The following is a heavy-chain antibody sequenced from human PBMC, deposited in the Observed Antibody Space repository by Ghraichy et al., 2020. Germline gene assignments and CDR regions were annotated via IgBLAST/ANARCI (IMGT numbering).Heavy chain of an antibody. Sequence: SETLSLTCTVSGGSISSSSYYWGWIRQPPGKGLEWIGSIYYSGSTYYNPSLKSRVTISVDTSKNQFSLKLSSVTAADTAVYYCASNGGIAVAGTVGYWGQGTLVTVSS. CDR3: ASNGGIAVAGTVGY. CDR1: GGSISSSSYY. D-gene: IGHD6-19*01. V-gene: IGHV4-39*01. CDR2: IYYSGST. J-gene: IGHJ4*02.